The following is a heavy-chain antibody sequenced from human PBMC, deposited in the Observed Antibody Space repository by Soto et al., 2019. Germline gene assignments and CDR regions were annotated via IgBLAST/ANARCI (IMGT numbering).Heavy chain of an antibody. CDR3: ARDPTGILTGYYNLVPPYGMDV. D-gene: IGHD3-9*01. Sequence: PSETLSLTCTVSGGSISSGGYYWSWIRQHPGKGLEWIGYIYYSGSTYYNPSLKSRVTISVDTSKNQFSLKLSSVTAADTAVYYCARDPTGILTGYYNLVPPYGMDVWGQGTTVTSP. V-gene: IGHV4-31*03. CDR1: GGSISSGGYY. CDR2: IYYSGST. J-gene: IGHJ6*02.